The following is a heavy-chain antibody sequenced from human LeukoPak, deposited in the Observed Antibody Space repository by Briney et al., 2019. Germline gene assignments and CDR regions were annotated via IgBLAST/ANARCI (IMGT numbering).Heavy chain of an antibody. V-gene: IGHV1-24*01. J-gene: IGHJ4*02. CDR1: GYTLTELS. D-gene: IGHD2-2*01. CDR3: ATPYCSSTSCYYFDY. Sequence: ASVKVSCKVSGYTLTELSMHWVRQAPGKGLEWMGGFDPEDGETIYAQKFQGRVTMTEDTSTDTAYMELSSLRSEDRAVYYCATPYCSSTSCYYFDYWGQGTLVTVSS. CDR2: FDPEDGET.